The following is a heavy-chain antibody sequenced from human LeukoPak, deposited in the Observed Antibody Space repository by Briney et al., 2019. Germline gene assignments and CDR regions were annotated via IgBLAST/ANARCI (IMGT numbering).Heavy chain of an antibody. Sequence: GGSLRLSCAASGFTFSTYWMTWVRQAPGKGLEWVASLNQDGSEKYYVDSVKGRFTISRDNAQKSLYLEMKSLSAKDTAVYYCARAVTSTEGYWGQGTMVTVSS. J-gene: IGHJ4*02. CDR2: LNQDGSEK. CDR3: ARAVTSTEGY. V-gene: IGHV3-7*03. CDR1: GFTFSTYW.